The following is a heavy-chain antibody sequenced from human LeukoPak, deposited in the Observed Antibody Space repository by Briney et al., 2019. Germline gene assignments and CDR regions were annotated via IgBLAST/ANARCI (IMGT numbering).Heavy chain of an antibody. Sequence: GGSLRLSCAASGFTVRNNYMSWVRQAPGKGLEWVSVIYSGGSTYYADSVKGRFTISRDNSKNTLYPQMNSLRAEDTAVYFCATGERMVRGDGVDYWGQGTLVTVSS. V-gene: IGHV3-66*01. D-gene: IGHD3-10*01. CDR1: GFTVRNNY. CDR2: IYSGGST. CDR3: ATGERMVRGDGVDY. J-gene: IGHJ4*02.